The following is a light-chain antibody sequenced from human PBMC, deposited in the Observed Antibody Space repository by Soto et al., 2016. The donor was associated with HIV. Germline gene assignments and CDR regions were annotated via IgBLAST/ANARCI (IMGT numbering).Light chain of an antibody. CDR3: QQCDNYSWT. CDR2: QAS. Sequence: DIQMTQSPSTLSASVGDRVIITCRASQTISTRLAWFQQKPGRAPNLLIYQASSLVNGVPSRFSGSGSGTEFTLTISSLQPDDFATYYCQQCDNYSWTFGQGTEVGNQT. CDR1: QTISTR. V-gene: IGKV1-5*03. J-gene: IGKJ1*01.